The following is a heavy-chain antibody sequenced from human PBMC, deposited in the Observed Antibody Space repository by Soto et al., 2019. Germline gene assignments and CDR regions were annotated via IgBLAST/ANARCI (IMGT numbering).Heavy chain of an antibody. J-gene: IGHJ4*02. Sequence: QVQLLQSGAELKKPGASVKVSCKASGYIFPSYGISWARQAPGQGLEWMGWISAHNGKTNYAQKVQGRTTITTHTSTSTAYMGLRSLRSDDTAVSFCAVHTVATTTNFNYRSQGTLVTDSS. CDR3: AVHTVATTTNFNY. CDR2: ISAHNGKT. D-gene: IGHD5-12*01. CDR1: GYIFPSYG. V-gene: IGHV1-18*04.